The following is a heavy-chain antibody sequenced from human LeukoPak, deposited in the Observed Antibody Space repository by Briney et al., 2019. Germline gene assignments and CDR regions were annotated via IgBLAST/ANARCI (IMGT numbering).Heavy chain of an antibody. CDR3: AREFSY. CDR2: ISGSVGST. Sequence: GGSLRLSCAASGFTFSNYAMSWVRQAPGKGLEWVSVISGSVGSTYYVDSVKGRFTISRDNAKNSLYLQMNSLRAEDTAVYYCAREFSYWGQGTLVTVSS. J-gene: IGHJ4*02. V-gene: IGHV3-23*01. CDR1: GFTFSNYA.